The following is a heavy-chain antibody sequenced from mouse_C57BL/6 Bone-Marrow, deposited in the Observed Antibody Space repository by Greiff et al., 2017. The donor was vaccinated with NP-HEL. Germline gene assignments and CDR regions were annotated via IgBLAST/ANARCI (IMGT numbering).Heavy chain of an antibody. CDR3: AREGVYYGNFRYFEV. CDR1: GYAFSSSW. V-gene: IGHV1-82*01. D-gene: IGHD2-1*01. CDR2: IYPGDGDT. J-gene: IGHJ1*03. Sequence: QVQLQQSGPELVKPGASVKISCKASGYAFSSSWMNWVKQRPGKGLEWIGRIYPGDGDTNYNGKFKGKATLTADKSSSTAYMQLSSLTSEDSAVYFCAREGVYYGNFRYFEVWGTGTTVTVSS.